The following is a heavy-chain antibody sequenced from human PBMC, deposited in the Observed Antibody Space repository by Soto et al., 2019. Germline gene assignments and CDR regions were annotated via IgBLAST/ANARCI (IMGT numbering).Heavy chain of an antibody. D-gene: IGHD3-10*01. V-gene: IGHV1-69*06. CDR1: GGTFSSYA. J-gene: IGHJ6*02. Sequence: SVKVSCKASGGTFSSYAISWVRQAPGQGLEWMGGIIPIFGTANYAQKFQGRVTITADKSTSTAYMELSSLRSEDTAVYYCASYVHYYGSGSLEYYYYGMDVWGQGTTVTVS. CDR2: IIPIFGTA. CDR3: ASYVHYYGSGSLEYYYYGMDV.